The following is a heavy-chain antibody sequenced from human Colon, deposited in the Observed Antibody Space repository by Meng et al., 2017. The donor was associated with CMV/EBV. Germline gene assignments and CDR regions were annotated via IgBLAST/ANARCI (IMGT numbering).Heavy chain of an antibody. J-gene: IGHJ4*02. Sequence: LSCEASGFNFRSYWMHWIRQVPGKGLVWVARMNGDGRYRNYADSVKGRFSISRVNDNNTLYLQMDNMRAEDTAIYYCAREWELPYFDHWGQGTLVTV. D-gene: IGHD1-26*01. CDR2: MNGDGRYR. V-gene: IGHV3-74*01. CDR3: AREWELPYFDH. CDR1: GFNFRSYW.